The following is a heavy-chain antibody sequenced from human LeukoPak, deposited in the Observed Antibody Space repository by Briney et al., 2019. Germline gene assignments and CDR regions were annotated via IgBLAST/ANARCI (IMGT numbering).Heavy chain of an antibody. CDR1: GYSISSGYY. CDR3: ARTGGYNWNYTPHSNIFYYYYMDV. V-gene: IGHV4-38-2*02. CDR2: IYHSGST. Sequence: SETLSLTCTVSGYSISSGYYWGWIRQPPGKGLEWIGSIYHSGSTYYNPSLKSRVTISVDTSKNQFSLKLSSVTAADTAVYYCARTGGYNWNYTPHSNIFYYYYMDVWGKGTTVTVSS. J-gene: IGHJ6*03. D-gene: IGHD1-7*01.